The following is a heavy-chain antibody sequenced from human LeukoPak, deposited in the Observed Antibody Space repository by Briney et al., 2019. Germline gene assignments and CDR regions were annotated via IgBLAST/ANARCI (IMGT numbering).Heavy chain of an antibody. V-gene: IGHV4-59*12. Sequence: PAETLSLTCTVSGGSISSYQWSWIRQPPGKGLEWIGNIYYSGSANYNPSLTSRVIISVDTSKNQFSLKLSPVIAADTAVYYCARVGVDYSGNILKYFFDYWGQGTLVTVSS. D-gene: IGHD4-23*01. J-gene: IGHJ4*02. CDR1: GGSISSYQ. CDR2: IYYSGSA. CDR3: ARVGVDYSGNILKYFFDY.